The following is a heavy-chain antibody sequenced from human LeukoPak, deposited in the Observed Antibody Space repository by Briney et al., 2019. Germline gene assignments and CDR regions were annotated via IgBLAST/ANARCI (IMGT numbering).Heavy chain of an antibody. CDR3: ARTPRGTGTEFDY. V-gene: IGHV1-69*06. J-gene: IGHJ4*02. Sequence: SVKVSCKASGGTFSSYAISWVRQAPGQGLEWMGRIIPIFGTANYAQKFQGRVTITADKSTSTAYMELSSLRSEDTAVYYCARTPRGTGTEFDYWGQGALVTVSS. D-gene: IGHD1-7*01. CDR1: GGTFSSYA. CDR2: IIPIFGTA.